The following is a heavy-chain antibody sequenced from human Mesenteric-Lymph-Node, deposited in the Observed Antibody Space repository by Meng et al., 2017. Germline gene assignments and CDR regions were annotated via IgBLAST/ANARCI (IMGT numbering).Heavy chain of an antibody. V-gene: IGHV3-23*01. CDR3: AKEKTSGAGLEFDY. CDR1: GFTFSTYA. J-gene: IGHJ4*02. D-gene: IGHD3-10*01. CDR2: INGNGGST. Sequence: GESLKISCAASGFTFSTYAMSWVRQTPGEGLDWVSTINGNGGSTFYLDSVTGRFTISRDNSKNTLYLQMNSLSAEDTAVYYCAKEKTSGAGLEFDYWGQGTLVTVSS.